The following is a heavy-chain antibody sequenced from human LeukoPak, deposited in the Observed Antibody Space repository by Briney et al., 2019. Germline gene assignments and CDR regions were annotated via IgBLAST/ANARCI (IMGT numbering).Heavy chain of an antibody. CDR3: AREAYDSSGYYRGYFDY. CDR1: GGSISSSSYY. V-gene: IGHV4-39*07. CDR2: IYYSGST. D-gene: IGHD3-22*01. J-gene: IGHJ4*02. Sequence: SETLSLTCTVSGGSISSSSYYWGWIRQPPGKGLEWIGSIYYSGSTYYNPSLKSRVTISVDTSKNQFSLKLSSVTAADTAVYYCAREAYDSSGYYRGYFDYWGQGTLVTVSS.